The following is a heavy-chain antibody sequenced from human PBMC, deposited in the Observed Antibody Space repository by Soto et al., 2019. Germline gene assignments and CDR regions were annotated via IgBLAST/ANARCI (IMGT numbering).Heavy chain of an antibody. CDR1: KFTFSTYA. CDR3: AKAVQYSYVLDV. J-gene: IGHJ6*02. CDR2: ISGSGGET. V-gene: IGHV3-23*01. Sequence: GGSLRLSCEAPKFTFSTYAMTWVRQAPGQGLEWVCSISGSGGETYYADSVKGRFTVSRDNSDNTVSLRMSGLRVDDTAIYYCAKAVQYSYVLDVWGHGTTVTVSS. D-gene: IGHD5-18*01.